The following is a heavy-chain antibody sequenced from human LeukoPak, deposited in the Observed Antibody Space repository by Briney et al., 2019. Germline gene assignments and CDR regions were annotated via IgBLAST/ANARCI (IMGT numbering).Heavy chain of an antibody. CDR3: ARQRILLWFGELPRGAFDI. J-gene: IGHJ3*02. Sequence: PSETLSLTCTFSGYSISSGYYWGWIRQPPGKWLEWIGRIYYSGSTHYNPSLKRRVNISVDTSKNQFSLDLSSVTAADTAVYYCARQRILLWFGELPRGAFDIWGQGTMVTVSS. CDR2: IYYSGST. CDR1: GYSISSGYY. V-gene: IGHV4-38-2*02. D-gene: IGHD3-10*01.